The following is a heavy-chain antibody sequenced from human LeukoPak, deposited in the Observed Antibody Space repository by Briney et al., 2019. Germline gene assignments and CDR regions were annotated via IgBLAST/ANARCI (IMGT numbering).Heavy chain of an antibody. CDR1: GFTFSSYS. V-gene: IGHV3-21*01. Sequence: GGSLRLSCAASGFTFSSYSMKWVRQAPGKGLEWVSSISSSSSYKYYADSVKGRFTISRDNSKNTLYLQMNSLRAEDTAVYYCARNGYYDSSGYAGYWGQGTLVTVSS. J-gene: IGHJ4*02. D-gene: IGHD3-22*01. CDR3: ARNGYYDSSGYAGY. CDR2: ISSSSSYK.